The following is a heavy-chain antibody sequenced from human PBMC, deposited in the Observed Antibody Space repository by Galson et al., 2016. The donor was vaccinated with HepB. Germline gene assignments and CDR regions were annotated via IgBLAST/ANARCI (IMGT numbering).Heavy chain of an antibody. Sequence: SLRLSCAASGFTFSTYDMSWVRLAPGKGLEWVSAFISNGDSTYYADSVRGRFPISGDSSKNTLYLQMNSLRVDDTAVYYCARWGPYGDLDYWGQGTRVTVSS. CDR2: FISNGDST. V-gene: IGHV3-23*01. CDR3: ARWGPYGDLDY. J-gene: IGHJ4*02. CDR1: GFTFSTYD. D-gene: IGHD4-17*01.